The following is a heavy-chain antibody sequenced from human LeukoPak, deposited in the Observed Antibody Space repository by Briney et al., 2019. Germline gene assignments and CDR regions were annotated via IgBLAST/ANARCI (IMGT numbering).Heavy chain of an antibody. V-gene: IGHV1-18*01. Sequence: ASVKVSCKASGYTFTSYGISWVRQAPGQGLEWKGWISAYNGNTNYAQKLQGRVTMTTDTSTSTAYMELRSLRSDDTAVYYCARDRGAYCGGDCYWNWFDPWGQGTLVTVSS. CDR3: ARDRGAYCGGDCYWNWFDP. D-gene: IGHD2-21*02. J-gene: IGHJ5*02. CDR1: GYTFTSYG. CDR2: ISAYNGNT.